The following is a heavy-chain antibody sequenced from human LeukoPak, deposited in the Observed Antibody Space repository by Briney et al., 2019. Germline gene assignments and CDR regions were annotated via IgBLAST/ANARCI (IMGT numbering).Heavy chain of an antibody. V-gene: IGHV3-23*01. CDR3: APSPPQLGFNY. CDR2: ITGSGAST. CDR1: GFTFSSSA. D-gene: IGHD7-27*01. Sequence: GGSLRLSCAASGFTFSSSAMIWVRQAPGKGLEWVSAITGSGASTYYVDAVKGRFTISRDNSKNTLYLQMNSLRAEDTAVYYCAPSPPQLGFNYWGQGTLVTVSS. J-gene: IGHJ4*02.